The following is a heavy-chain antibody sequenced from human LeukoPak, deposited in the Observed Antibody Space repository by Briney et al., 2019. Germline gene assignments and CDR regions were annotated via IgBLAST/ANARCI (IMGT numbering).Heavy chain of an antibody. J-gene: IGHJ6*03. CDR3: ATQSGKPTQNYYMDV. Sequence: GGSLRLSCAASGFTFSSYSMNWVRQAPGKGLEWVSSISSSSSYIYYADSVKGRFTISRDNAKNSLYLQMNSLRAEGTAVYYCATQSGKPTQNYYMDVWGKGTTVTVSS. V-gene: IGHV3-21*01. CDR2: ISSSSSYI. D-gene: IGHD1-14*01. CDR1: GFTFSSYS.